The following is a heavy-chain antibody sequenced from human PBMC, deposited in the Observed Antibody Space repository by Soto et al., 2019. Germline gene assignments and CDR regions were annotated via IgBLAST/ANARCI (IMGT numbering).Heavy chain of an antibody. CDR1: GFTFSSYE. V-gene: IGHV3-48*03. J-gene: IGHJ4*02. CDR3: ARDFNCGGDCYHRPFDY. Sequence: GGSLRLSCAASGFTFSSYEMNWVRQAPGKGLEWVSYISSSGSTIYYADSVKGRFTISRDNAKNSLYLQMNSLRAEDTAVYYCARDFNCGGDCYHRPFDYWGRGTLVTVSS. D-gene: IGHD2-21*02. CDR2: ISSSGSTI.